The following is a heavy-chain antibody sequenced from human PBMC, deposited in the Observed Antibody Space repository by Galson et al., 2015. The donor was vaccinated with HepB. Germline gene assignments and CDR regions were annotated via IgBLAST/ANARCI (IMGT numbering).Heavy chain of an antibody. CDR3: ATGKPDITMVRGVIIPKEVFYYYGMDV. CDR2: FDPEDGET. Sequence: SVKVSCKVSGYTLTELSMHWVRQAPGKGLEWMGGFDPEDGETIYAQKFQGRVTMTEDTSTDTAYMELSSLRSEDTAVYYCATGKPDITMVRGVIIPKEVFYYYGMDVWGQGTTVTVSS. V-gene: IGHV1-24*01. CDR1: GYTLTELS. J-gene: IGHJ6*02. D-gene: IGHD3-10*01.